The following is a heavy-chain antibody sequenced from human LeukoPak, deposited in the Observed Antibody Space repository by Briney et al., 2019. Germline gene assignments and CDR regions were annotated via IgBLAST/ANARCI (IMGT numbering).Heavy chain of an antibody. CDR3: ARVAVAYFDY. J-gene: IGHJ4*02. D-gene: IGHD6-19*01. Sequence: GGSLRLSCAASGFTVSSTHMGWVRQAPGKGLEWVSVIYNGGAAYYPVSVKGRFTISRDLSKNTLYLQMNDLRAEDTAVYYCARVAVAYFDYWGQGTLVTVSS. CDR1: GFTVSSTH. CDR2: IYNGGAA. V-gene: IGHV3-66*01.